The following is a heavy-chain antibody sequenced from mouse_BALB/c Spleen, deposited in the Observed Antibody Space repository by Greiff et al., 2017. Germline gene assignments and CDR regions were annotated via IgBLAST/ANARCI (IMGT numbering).Heavy chain of an antibody. CDR3: YGLLRLSYAMDY. Sequence: EVQLQQSGAELVRSGASVKLSCTASGFNIKDYYMHWVKQRPEQGLEWIGWIDPENGDTEYAPKFQGKATMTADTSSNTAYLQLSSLTSEDTAVYYCYGLLRLSYAMDYWGQGTSVTVSS. D-gene: IGHD1-2*01. CDR1: GFNIKDYY. CDR2: IDPENGDT. V-gene: IGHV14-4*02. J-gene: IGHJ4*01.